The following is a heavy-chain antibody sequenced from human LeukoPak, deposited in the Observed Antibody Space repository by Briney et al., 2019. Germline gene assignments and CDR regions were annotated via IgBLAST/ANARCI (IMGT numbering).Heavy chain of an antibody. J-gene: IGHJ6*02. CDR3: ARAYYDSSGYYTRGYYYGMDV. CDR2: IYYSGSS. D-gene: IGHD3-22*01. CDR1: GGSISSYY. V-gene: IGHV4-59*01. Sequence: SETLSLTCTVSGGSISSYYWSWIRQPPGKGLEWIGYIYYSGSSNYNPSLKSRVTISVDTSKNQSSLKLSPVTAADTAVYYCARAYYDSSGYYTRGYYYGMDVWGQGTTVTVSS.